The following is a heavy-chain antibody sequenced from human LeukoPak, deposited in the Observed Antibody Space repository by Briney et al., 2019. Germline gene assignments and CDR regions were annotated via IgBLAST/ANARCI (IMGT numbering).Heavy chain of an antibody. V-gene: IGHV3-23*01. CDR2: ISGSGGST. CDR3: AREAIYPDYYYYMDV. CDR1: GFTFSSYG. D-gene: IGHD2/OR15-2a*01. Sequence: GGSLRLSCAASGFTFSSYGMSWVRQAPGKGLEWVSAISGSGGSTYYADSVKGRFTISRDNSKNTLYLQMNSLRAEDTAVYYCAREAIYPDYYYYMDVWGKGTTVTVSS. J-gene: IGHJ6*03.